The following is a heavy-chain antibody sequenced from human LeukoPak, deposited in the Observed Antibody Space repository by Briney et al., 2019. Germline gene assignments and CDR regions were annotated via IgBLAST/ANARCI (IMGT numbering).Heavy chain of an antibody. CDR3: ARDHYYGSGSYFIDY. J-gene: IGHJ4*02. CDR2: ISSNGGST. Sequence: PGGSLRLSCAASGFTFSSYAMPWVRQAPGKGLEYVSAISSNGGSTYYANSVKGRFTISRDNSKNTLYLQMGSLRAEDMAVYYCARDHYYGSGSYFIDYWGQGTLVTVSS. D-gene: IGHD3-10*01. CDR1: GFTFSSYA. V-gene: IGHV3-64*01.